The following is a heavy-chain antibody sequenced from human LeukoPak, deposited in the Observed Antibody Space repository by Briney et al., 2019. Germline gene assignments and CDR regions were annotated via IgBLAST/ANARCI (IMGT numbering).Heavy chain of an antibody. Sequence: SETLSLTCAVYGGSFSGYYWSWIRQPPGKGLEWIGEINHSGSTNYNPSLKSRVTISVDTSKNQFSLKLSSVTAADTAVYYCARGSDYFYYMDVWGKGTTVTVSS. CDR2: INHSGST. CDR3: ARGSDYFYYMDV. J-gene: IGHJ6*03. V-gene: IGHV4-34*01. CDR1: GGSFSGYY.